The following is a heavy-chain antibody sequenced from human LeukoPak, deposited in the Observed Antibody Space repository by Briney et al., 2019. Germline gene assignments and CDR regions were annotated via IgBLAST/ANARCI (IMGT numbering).Heavy chain of an antibody. CDR3: AKDRTVGASYWYFDL. V-gene: IGHV3-30-3*01. Sequence: PGKSLRLSCAASRFTFTTFSDYVMHWARQAPGKGLEWVAAVSYDGGSEYYADSVKGRFTISRDSSKNTLFLHMNTLRAEDTAIYYCAKDRTVGASYWYFDLWGRGTLVTVSS. D-gene: IGHD1-26*01. J-gene: IGHJ2*01. CDR1: RFTFTTFSDYV. CDR2: VSYDGGSE.